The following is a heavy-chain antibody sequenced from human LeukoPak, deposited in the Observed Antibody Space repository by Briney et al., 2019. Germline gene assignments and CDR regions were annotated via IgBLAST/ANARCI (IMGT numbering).Heavy chain of an antibody. J-gene: IGHJ4*02. CDR3: TSSSAEEWLFDY. V-gene: IGHV3-15*01. Sequence: GGSLRLSCAASGFTFSDAWLSWVRQAPGKGLEWVGRIRSKTDGETTAYAAPVEGRFTISRDDSQNTVYLQMNSRKTEDTAVYYCTSSSAEEWLFDYWGQGTLVTVSS. CDR1: GFTFSDAW. D-gene: IGHD6-19*01. CDR2: IRSKTDGETT.